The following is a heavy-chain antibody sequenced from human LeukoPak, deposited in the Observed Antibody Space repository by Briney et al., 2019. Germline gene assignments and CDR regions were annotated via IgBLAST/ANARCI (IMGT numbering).Heavy chain of an antibody. CDR1: GGSFSGYY. D-gene: IGHD3-22*01. Sequence: PSETLSLTCAVYGGSFSGYYWSWIRQPPGKGLEWIGEINHSGSTNYNPSLKSRVTISVDTSKNQFSLKLSSVTAADTAVYYCARRVDMIVPPDAFDIWGQGTMVTVSS. V-gene: IGHV4-34*01. J-gene: IGHJ3*02. CDR3: ARRVDMIVPPDAFDI. CDR2: INHSGST.